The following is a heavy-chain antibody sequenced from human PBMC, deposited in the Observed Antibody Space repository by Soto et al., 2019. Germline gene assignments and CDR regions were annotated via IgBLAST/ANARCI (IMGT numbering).Heavy chain of an antibody. J-gene: IGHJ4*02. CDR1: GYTFTGHY. Sequence: ASVKVSCKASGYTFTGHYIHWVRQAPEQGPEWMGEIGPESGATRYAQKFQGRVTMTMDMSITTVYMELSNLSPDDTAVYYCGRGRSGQIVVFYWGQGTPVTVSS. V-gene: IGHV1-2*02. CDR3: GRGRSGQIVVFY. D-gene: IGHD3-22*01. CDR2: IGPESGAT.